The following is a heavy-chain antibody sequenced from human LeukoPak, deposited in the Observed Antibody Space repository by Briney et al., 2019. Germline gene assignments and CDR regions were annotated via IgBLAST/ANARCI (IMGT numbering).Heavy chain of an antibody. Sequence: GGSLRLSCATSGFTFSTYWMSWVRQAPGKGLEWVANIKQDGSETYYADSLKGRFTIFRDNAKNSLYLQMDSLRVEDTAVYYCANGDGFDYWGQGTLVIVSS. CDR1: GFTFSTYW. D-gene: IGHD5-24*01. CDR3: ANGDGFDY. J-gene: IGHJ4*02. V-gene: IGHV3-7*01. CDR2: IKQDGSET.